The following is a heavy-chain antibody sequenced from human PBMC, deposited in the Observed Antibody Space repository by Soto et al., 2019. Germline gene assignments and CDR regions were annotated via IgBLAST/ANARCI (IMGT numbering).Heavy chain of an antibody. CDR2: ISAYNGNT. J-gene: IGHJ4*02. D-gene: IGHD3-22*01. Sequence: ASVKVSCKASGYTCTSYGISWVRQAPGQGLEWMGWISAYNGNTNYAQKLQGRVTMTTDTSTSTAYMELRSLRSDDTAVYYCARERRAYYYDSSGYYFGYWGKGSMFTVSS. V-gene: IGHV1-18*04. CDR3: ARERRAYYYDSSGYYFGY. CDR1: GYTCTSYG.